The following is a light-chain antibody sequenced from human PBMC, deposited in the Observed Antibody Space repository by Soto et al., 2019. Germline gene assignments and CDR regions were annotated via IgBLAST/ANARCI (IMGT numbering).Light chain of an antibody. Sequence: EIVMTQSPATLSVSPGERATLSCRASQSVSSNLAWYQQKPGQAPRLLIYGASTRATGIPARFSGSGSRTEFTVTISSRQSEEFAVYYCQQYNNWPPFTVGQGPKLEIK. J-gene: IGKJ2*01. V-gene: IGKV3-15*01. CDR1: QSVSSN. CDR2: GAS. CDR3: QQYNNWPPFT.